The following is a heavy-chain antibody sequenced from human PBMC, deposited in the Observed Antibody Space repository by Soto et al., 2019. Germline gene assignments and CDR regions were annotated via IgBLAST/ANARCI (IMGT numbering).Heavy chain of an antibody. CDR1: GYTFTSYG. CDR3: VGGGKTEVVAAIRVYGRFDP. CDR2: ISAYNGNT. V-gene: IGHV1-18*04. J-gene: IGHJ5*02. Sequence: QVQLVQSGAEVKKPGASVKVSCKASGYTFTSYGISWVRQAPGQGLEWMGWISAYNGNTNYAQKPHGRGTLTNVPTKSKAYMELRRLRSDDTALNSCVGGGKTEVVAAIRVYGRFDPWGQGTLVTVSS. D-gene: IGHD2-21*02.